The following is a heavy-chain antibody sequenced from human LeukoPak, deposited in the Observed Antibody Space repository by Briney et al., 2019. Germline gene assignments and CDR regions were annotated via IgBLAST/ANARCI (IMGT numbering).Heavy chain of an antibody. CDR1: GDSFTSYW. CDR3: ATTITSAAHDAFDI. V-gene: IGHV5-51*01. CDR2: IYLSDSDT. J-gene: IGHJ3*02. D-gene: IGHD6-25*01. Sequence: GASLKISCKGSGDSFTSYWLGWVRPMPGRGLEWMGIIYLSDSDTRYSPSFQGQVTISADKSISTAYLQWSSLKASDSAMYFCATTITSAAHDAFDIWGQGTLVTVSS.